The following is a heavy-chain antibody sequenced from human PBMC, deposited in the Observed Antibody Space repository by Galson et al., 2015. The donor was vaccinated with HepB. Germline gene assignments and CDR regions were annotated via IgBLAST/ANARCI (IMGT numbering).Heavy chain of an antibody. CDR1: GGSISSYY. D-gene: IGHD5-18*01. Sequence: SETLSLTCTVSGGSISSYYWSWIRQPPGKGLEWIGYIYYSGSTNYNPSLKSRVTISVDTSKNQFSLKLSSVTAADTAVYYCARVVVDTAMAPYYYYYYGMDVWGQGTTVTVSS. CDR3: ARVVVDTAMAPYYYYYYGMDV. CDR2: IYYSGST. V-gene: IGHV4-59*01. J-gene: IGHJ6*02.